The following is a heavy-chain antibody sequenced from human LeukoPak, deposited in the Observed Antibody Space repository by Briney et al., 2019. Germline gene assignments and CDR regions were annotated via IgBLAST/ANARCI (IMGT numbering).Heavy chain of an antibody. CDR3: ASSSYDAEFDP. Sequence: ASVKVSCKASGYTFTSYGISWVRQALGQGLEWMGWISAYNGNTNYAQKLQGRVTMTTDTSTSTAYMELRSLRSDDTAVYYCASSSYDAEFDPWGQGTLVTVSS. CDR1: GYTFTSYG. D-gene: IGHD3-3*01. J-gene: IGHJ5*02. CDR2: ISAYNGNT. V-gene: IGHV1-18*01.